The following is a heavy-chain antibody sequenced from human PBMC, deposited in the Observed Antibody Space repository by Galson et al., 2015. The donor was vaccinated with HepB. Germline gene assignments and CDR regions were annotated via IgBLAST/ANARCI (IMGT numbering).Heavy chain of an antibody. CDR3: ASYYGSGSYVFDY. V-gene: IGHV3-74*01. Sequence: SLRLSCAASGFTFSSYWMHWVRQAPGKGPVWVSRINSDGSTTSYADSVKGRFTVSRDNSKNTLHLQMNSLRAEDTAVYYCASYYGSGSYVFDYWGQGTLVTVAS. CDR2: INSDGSTT. J-gene: IGHJ4*02. CDR1: GFTFSSYW. D-gene: IGHD3-10*01.